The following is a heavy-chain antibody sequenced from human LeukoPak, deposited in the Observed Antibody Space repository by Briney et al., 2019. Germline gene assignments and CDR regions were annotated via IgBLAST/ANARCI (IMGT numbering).Heavy chain of an antibody. CDR1: GYTFTSYG. Sequence: ASVKVSCKASGYTFTSYGISWVRQAPGQGLEWMGWISAYNGNTNYAQKLQGRVTMPPAPSPRTAYMELMSLRSDDAAVYYCPIVRGYYYSIVPRDYCGQGTLVTVSS. V-gene: IGHV1-18*01. CDR2: ISAYNGNT. CDR3: PIVRGYYYSIVPRDY. J-gene: IGHJ4*02. D-gene: IGHD3-22*01.